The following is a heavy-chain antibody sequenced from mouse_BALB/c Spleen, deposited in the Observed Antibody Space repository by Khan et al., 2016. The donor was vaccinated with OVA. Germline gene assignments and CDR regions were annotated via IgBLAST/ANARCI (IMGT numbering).Heavy chain of an antibody. CDR1: GFSLTNYG. CDR2: IWSDGST. V-gene: IGHV2-6-1*01. J-gene: IGHJ4*01. Sequence: VQLQESGPGLVAPSQSLSITCTISGFSLTNYGVHWVRQPPGKGLEWLVVIWSDGSTTYNSALKSRLTISKDNSKSQVFLKMNSLQTDDIAMYFCARQPYYHYNIMDYWGQGTSVTVSS. CDR3: ARQPYYHYNIMDY. D-gene: IGHD2-10*01.